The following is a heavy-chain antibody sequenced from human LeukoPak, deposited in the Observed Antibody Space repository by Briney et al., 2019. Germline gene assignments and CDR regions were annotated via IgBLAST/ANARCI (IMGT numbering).Heavy chain of an antibody. J-gene: IGHJ4*02. CDR3: ARDPSESYFDY. Sequence: ASVKVSCKASGYTFTGYYMHWVRQAPGQELEWMGWINPNSGGTDYAQKFQGRVTMTRDTSISTAYMELSRLRSDDTAVENCARDPSESYFDYWGQGTLVTVSS. V-gene: IGHV1-2*02. CDR2: INPNSGGT. CDR1: GYTFTGYY. D-gene: IGHD2-2*01.